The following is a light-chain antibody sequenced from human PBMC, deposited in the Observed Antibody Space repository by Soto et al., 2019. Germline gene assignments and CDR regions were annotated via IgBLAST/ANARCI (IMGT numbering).Light chain of an antibody. J-gene: IGLJ1*01. CDR3: ATWDTGLSGGV. CDR2: ENN. V-gene: IGLV1-51*02. CDR1: SSNIENNY. Sequence: QSVLTQPPSVSAAPGQYVTISCSGSSSNIENNYVSWYRQLPGTAPKLLIYENNKRPSGIPDRFSGSKSGTSATLGITGLETGDEADYYSATWDTGLSGGVFGTGTKLTVL.